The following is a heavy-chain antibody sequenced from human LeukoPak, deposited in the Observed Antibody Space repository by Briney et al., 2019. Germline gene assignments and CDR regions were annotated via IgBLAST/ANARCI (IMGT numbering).Heavy chain of an antibody. Sequence: QPGESLRLSCAASGFTFSSYAMSWVRQAPGKGLEWVSAISGSGGSTYYADSVKGRFTISRDDAKNSLYLQMNSLRAEDTAVYYCAREGANGYWYFDLWGRGTLVSVSS. D-gene: IGHD1-26*01. V-gene: IGHV3-23*01. J-gene: IGHJ2*01. CDR2: ISGSGGST. CDR1: GFTFSSYA. CDR3: AREGANGYWYFDL.